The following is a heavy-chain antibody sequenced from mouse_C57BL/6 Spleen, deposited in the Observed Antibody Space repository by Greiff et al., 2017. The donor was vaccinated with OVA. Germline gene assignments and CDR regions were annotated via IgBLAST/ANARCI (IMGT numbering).Heavy chain of an antibody. V-gene: IGHV1-26*01. CDR3: ARSYDYASFAY. J-gene: IGHJ3*01. Sequence: EVQLQQSGPELVKPGASVKISCKASGYTFTDYYMNWVKQSHGKSLEWIGDINPNNGGTSYNQKFKGKATLTVDKSSSTAYMELRSLTSEDSAVYYCARSYDYASFAYWGQGTLVTVSA. CDR1: GYTFTDYY. D-gene: IGHD2-4*01. CDR2: INPNNGGT.